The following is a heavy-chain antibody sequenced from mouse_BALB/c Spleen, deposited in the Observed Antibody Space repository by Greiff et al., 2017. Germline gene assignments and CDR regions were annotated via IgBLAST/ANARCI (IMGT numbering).Heavy chain of an antibody. Sequence: EVQVVESGGGLVKPGGSLKLSCAASGFTFSSYTMSWVRQTPEKRLEWVATISSGGGNTYYPDSVKGRFTISRDNAKNNLYLQMSSLRSEDTALYYCARWGYDYDDGFAYWGQGTLVTVSA. CDR3: ARWGYDYDDGFAY. J-gene: IGHJ3*01. V-gene: IGHV5-9*03. D-gene: IGHD2-4*01. CDR1: GFTFSSYT. CDR2: ISSGGGNT.